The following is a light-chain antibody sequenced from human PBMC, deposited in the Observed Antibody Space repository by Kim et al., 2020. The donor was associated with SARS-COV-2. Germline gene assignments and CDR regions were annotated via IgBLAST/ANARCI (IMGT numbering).Light chain of an antibody. CDR3: ETWDSNTRV. Sequence: QLVLTQSSSASASLGSSVKLTCTLSSGHSSYIIAWHQQQPGKAPRYLMKLEGSGSYNKGSGVPDRFPGSSSGADRYLTISNLQSEDEADYYCETWDSNTRVFGGGTQLTV. J-gene: IGLJ3*02. V-gene: IGLV4-60*03. CDR2: LEGSGSY. CDR1: SGHSSYI.